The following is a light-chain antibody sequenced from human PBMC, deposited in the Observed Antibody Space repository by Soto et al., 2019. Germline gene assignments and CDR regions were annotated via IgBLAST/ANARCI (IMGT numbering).Light chain of an antibody. CDR2: DAS. CDR1: HAVNTR. V-gene: IGKV3-11*01. Sequence: IVVTQSPSTLSSFPGDRVTLSCRASHAVNTRLAWYQHKPGQAPRLLIYDASNRATGIPARFSGSGSGTDFTLTISSLEPEDFAVYYCQQRSNWPLTFGGGTKVDIK. J-gene: IGKJ4*01. CDR3: QQRSNWPLT.